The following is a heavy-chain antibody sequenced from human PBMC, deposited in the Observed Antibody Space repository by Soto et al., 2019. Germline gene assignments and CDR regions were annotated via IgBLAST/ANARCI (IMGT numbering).Heavy chain of an antibody. V-gene: IGHV3-64*01. CDR2: ISSNGGTT. Sequence: EVQLAESGGGMVPPGGSLRLSCVASGFTFSSYDMHWVRQAPGKGLEYVSSISSNGGTTYYGTSVKGRFTISRDNSKNTLYLQMGSLRAEDMAVYYCVRRVSGNYDYWGQGTLVMVSS. J-gene: IGHJ4*02. D-gene: IGHD1-7*01. CDR3: VRRVSGNYDY. CDR1: GFTFSSYD.